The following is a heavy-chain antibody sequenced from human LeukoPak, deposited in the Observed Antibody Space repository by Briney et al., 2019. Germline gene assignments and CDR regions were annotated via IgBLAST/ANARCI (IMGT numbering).Heavy chain of an antibody. V-gene: IGHV3-48*03. CDR2: ISSSGSTI. CDR3: ARVTYYYGSGYYYYMDV. CDR1: GFTFSSYE. Sequence: GGSLRLSCAASGFTFSSYEMNWVRQAPGKGLEWVSYISSSGSTIYYADSVKGRFTISRDNAKNSLYLQMNSLRAEDTAVYYCARVTYYYGSGYYYYMDVWGKGTTVTISS. J-gene: IGHJ6*03. D-gene: IGHD3-10*01.